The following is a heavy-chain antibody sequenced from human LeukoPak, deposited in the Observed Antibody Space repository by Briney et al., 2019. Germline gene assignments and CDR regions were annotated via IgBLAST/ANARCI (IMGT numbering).Heavy chain of an antibody. CDR3: ARSVVPAATPLWYYYMDV. Sequence: SVKVSCKASGVTFNRNGFTWVRQAPGQGLEWMGGIIPIFGTANYAQKFQGRVTITADESTSTAYMELSSLRSEDTAVYYCARSVVPAATPLWYYYMDVWGKGTTVTVSS. D-gene: IGHD2-2*01. J-gene: IGHJ6*03. CDR1: GVTFNRNG. V-gene: IGHV1-69*01. CDR2: IIPIFGTA.